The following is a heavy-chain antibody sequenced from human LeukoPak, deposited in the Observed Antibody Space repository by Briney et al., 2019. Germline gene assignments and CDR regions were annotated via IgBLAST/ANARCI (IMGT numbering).Heavy chain of an antibody. V-gene: IGHV3-23*01. CDR3: AKRQPADGQPPDY. CDR2: IGVGGTST. J-gene: IGHJ4*02. CDR1: GFTFSNDA. Sequence: GGSPRLSCAASGFTFSNDALSWVRQAPGKGLEWVSAIGVGGTSTYYADSVKGRFTISRDGSKNTLYLQMNSLRAEDTAIYYCAKRQPADGQPPDYWGQGTLVTVSS. D-gene: IGHD6-13*01.